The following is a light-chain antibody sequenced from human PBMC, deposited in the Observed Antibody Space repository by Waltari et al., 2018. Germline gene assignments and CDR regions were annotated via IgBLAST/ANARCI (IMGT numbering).Light chain of an antibody. CDR2: DVT. Sequence: QSALTQPASVSGSPGQSLTISCTGTSSAVGGHTHVSWYQQHPGQAPKLLIYDVTKRPSGVSDRFSGSKSGNTASLTISGLQAEDEADYYCNSFTSSTTWVFGGGTRVTVL. CDR1: SSAVGGHTH. J-gene: IGLJ3*02. V-gene: IGLV2-14*03. CDR3: NSFTSSTTWV.